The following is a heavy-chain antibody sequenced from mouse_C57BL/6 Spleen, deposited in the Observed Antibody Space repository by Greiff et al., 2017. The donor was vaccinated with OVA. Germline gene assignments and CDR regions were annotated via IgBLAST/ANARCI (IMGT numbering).Heavy chain of an antibody. J-gene: IGHJ2*01. CDR3: ARQGRGHKGAQATGDFDY. Sequence: QVQLQQSGAELVKPGASVKISCKASGYAFSSYWMNWVKQRPGKGLEWIGQIYPGDGDTNYNGKFKGKATLTADKSSSTAYMQLSSLTSEDSAVYFCARQGRGHKGAQATGDFDYWGQGTTLTVSS. CDR1: GYAFSSYW. CDR2: IYPGDGDT. V-gene: IGHV1-80*01. D-gene: IGHD3-2*02.